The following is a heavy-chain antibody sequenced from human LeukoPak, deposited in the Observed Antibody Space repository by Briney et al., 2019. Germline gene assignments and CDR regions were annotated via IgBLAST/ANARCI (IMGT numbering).Heavy chain of an antibody. CDR1: GFTFSSYS. CDR2: ISSSSSYI. J-gene: IGHJ6*03. Sequence: PGGSLRLSCAASGFTFSSYSMNWVRRAPGKGLEWVSSISSSSSYIYYADSVKGRFTISRDNAKNSLYLQMNSLRAEDTAVYYCARDPVVIRPPGFDYYMDVWGKGTTVTVSS. V-gene: IGHV3-21*01. D-gene: IGHD3-22*01. CDR3: ARDPVVIRPPGFDYYMDV.